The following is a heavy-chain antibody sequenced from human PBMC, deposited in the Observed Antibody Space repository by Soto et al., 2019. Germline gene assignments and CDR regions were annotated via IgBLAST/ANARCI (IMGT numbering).Heavy chain of an antibody. CDR1: GGSISSYY. J-gene: IGHJ6*02. V-gene: IGHV4-59*01. CDR3: ARATWIYSSQSSYYYYGMDV. D-gene: IGHD6-13*01. CDR2: IYYSGST. Sequence: LSLTCTVSGGSISSYYWSWIRQPPGKGLEWIGYIYYSGSTNYNPSLKSRVTISADTSKNQFSLKLSSVTAADTAVYYCARATWIYSSQSSYYYYGMDVWGQGTTVTVSS.